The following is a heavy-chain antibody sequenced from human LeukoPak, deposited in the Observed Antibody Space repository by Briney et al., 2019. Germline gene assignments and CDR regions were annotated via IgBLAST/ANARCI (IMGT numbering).Heavy chain of an antibody. Sequence: PGGSLRLSCAASGFIFDDYAMHWVRQDPGKGLEWVSGISWNSGSIGYADSVKGRFTISRDNAKNSLYLQMNSLRAEDTALYYCAKGGSSPFDYWGQGTLVTVSS. CDR1: GFIFDDYA. J-gene: IGHJ4*02. CDR2: ISWNSGSI. V-gene: IGHV3-9*01. CDR3: AKGGSSPFDY. D-gene: IGHD6-19*01.